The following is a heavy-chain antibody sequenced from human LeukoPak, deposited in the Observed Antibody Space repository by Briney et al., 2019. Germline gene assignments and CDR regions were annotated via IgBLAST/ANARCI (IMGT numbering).Heavy chain of an antibody. Sequence: SETLSLTCTVSGGSIKDSDWSWIRQPAGKGLERIGRIYTSGRTNYNPSLKSRVTMSLDTSKNQSSLKLTSVTAADTAVYYCAREFYGGQPAYWGQGTLVTVSS. D-gene: IGHD4-23*01. J-gene: IGHJ4*02. V-gene: IGHV4-4*07. CDR3: AREFYGGQPAY. CDR1: GGSIKDSD. CDR2: IYTSGRT.